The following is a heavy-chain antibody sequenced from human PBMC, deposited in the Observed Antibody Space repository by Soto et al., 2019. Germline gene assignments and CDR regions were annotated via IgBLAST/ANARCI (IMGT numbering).Heavy chain of an antibody. Sequence: QVQLVESGGGVVQPGRSLRLSCAVSGFTFSNYAMHWVRQAPGKGLEWVTVISSDGNNKYYADSVKGRFTISRDNSKNTLYLQVISLRAEDTAVYYCARERRGGNSGYYLDYWGQGTLVTVSS. CDR2: ISSDGNNK. J-gene: IGHJ4*02. CDR3: ARERRGGNSGYYLDY. D-gene: IGHD2-21*02. CDR1: GFTFSNYA. V-gene: IGHV3-30-3*01.